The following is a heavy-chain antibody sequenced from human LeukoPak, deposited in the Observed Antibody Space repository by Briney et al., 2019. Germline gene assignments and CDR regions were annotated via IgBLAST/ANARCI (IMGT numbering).Heavy chain of an antibody. CDR3: ARGLDYYGSGSYFYYYGMDV. V-gene: IGHV3-30-3*01. D-gene: IGHD3-10*01. J-gene: IGHJ6*02. Sequence: PGRSLRLSCAASGFTFSSYAMPWVRQAPGKGLEWVAVISYDGSNKYYADSVKGRFTISRDNSKNTLYLQMNSLRAEDTAVYYCARGLDYYGSGSYFYYYGMDVWGQGTTVTVSS. CDR2: ISYDGSNK. CDR1: GFTFSSYA.